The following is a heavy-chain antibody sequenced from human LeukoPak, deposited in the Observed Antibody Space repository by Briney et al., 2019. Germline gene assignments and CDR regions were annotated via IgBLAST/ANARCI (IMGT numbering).Heavy chain of an antibody. Sequence: ASVKVSCKVSGYTLTELSMHWVRQAPGKGLEWMGGFDPEDGETIYAQKFQGRVTMTEDTSTDTAYMELSSLRSEDTAVYYCATGVTRGGAFDIWGQGTMVTVSS. CDR2: FDPEDGET. CDR3: ATGVTRGGAFDI. CDR1: GYTLTELS. V-gene: IGHV1-24*01. D-gene: IGHD4-11*01. J-gene: IGHJ3*02.